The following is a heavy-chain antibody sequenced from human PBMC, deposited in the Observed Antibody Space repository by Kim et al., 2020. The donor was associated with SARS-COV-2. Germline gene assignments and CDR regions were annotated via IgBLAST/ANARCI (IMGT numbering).Heavy chain of an antibody. V-gene: IGHV3-23*01. CDR2: LSGSGVAT. CDR1: GFTFNNYA. CDR3: AKDKLSDPYGMDV. D-gene: IGHD2-21*02. Sequence: GGSLRLSCAASGFTFNNYAMSWVRQTPGKGLEWISTLSGSGVATYYADSVRGRFTISRDNSKNTLYLQMNTLRAEDTAIYYCAKDKLSDPYGMDVWGQGT. J-gene: IGHJ6*02.